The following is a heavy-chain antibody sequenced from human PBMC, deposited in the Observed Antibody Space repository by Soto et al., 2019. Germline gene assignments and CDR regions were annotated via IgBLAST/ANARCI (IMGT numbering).Heavy chain of an antibody. CDR2: IYYSGST. CDR3: ARHRGGWGITIFGVVPSNYGMDV. CDR1: GGSISSSSYY. V-gene: IGHV4-39*01. D-gene: IGHD3-3*01. Sequence: PSETLSLTCTVSGGSISSSSYYWGWIRQPPGKGLEWIGSIYYSGSTYYNPSLKSRVTISVDTSKNQFSLKLSSVTAADTAVYYCARHRGGWGITIFGVVPSNYGMDVWGQGTTVTVSS. J-gene: IGHJ6*02.